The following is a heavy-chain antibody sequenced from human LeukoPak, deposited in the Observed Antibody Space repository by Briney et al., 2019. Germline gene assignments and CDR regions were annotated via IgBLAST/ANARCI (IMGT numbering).Heavy chain of an antibody. V-gene: IGHV4-39*02. Sequence: PSETLSLTCTLSGDYISSSSYYWGWIRQPPGKGLEWIGDIYYSGSTYYNASLKCRVSISIAPSHNPFSLHLRSLTAADTALYYCARRRYYASTGYLDWGHGTLVTVSS. J-gene: IGHJ1*01. CDR3: ARRRYYASTGYLD. CDR1: GDYISSSSYY. CDR2: IYYSGST. D-gene: IGHD3-22*01.